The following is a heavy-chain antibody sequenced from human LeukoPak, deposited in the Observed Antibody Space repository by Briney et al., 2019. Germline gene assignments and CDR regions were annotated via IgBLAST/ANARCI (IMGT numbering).Heavy chain of an antibody. Sequence: PSETLSLTCTVSGGSISGYYWSWIRQPPGKGLEWIGYIYYSGSTNYNPSLKSRVTISVDTSKNQFSLKLSSVTAADTAVYYCARDGGSSGWYYFDYWGQGTLVTVSS. J-gene: IGHJ4*02. CDR1: GGSISGYY. CDR2: IYYSGST. D-gene: IGHD6-19*01. CDR3: ARDGGSSGWYYFDY. V-gene: IGHV4-59*01.